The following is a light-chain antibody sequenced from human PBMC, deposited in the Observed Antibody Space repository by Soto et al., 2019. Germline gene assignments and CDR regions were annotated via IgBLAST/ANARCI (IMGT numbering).Light chain of an antibody. CDR1: QSITGY. V-gene: IGKV1-39*01. CDR3: QQSQNIPYT. Sequence: DIQMTQSPSSLSASVGDRVMITCRASQSITGYLNWYQQKPGKAPKLLIYAVSNLQSGVPSRCSGSGSGTDFTLTISSLQPEDFATYFCQQSQNIPYTFGQGTKLEIK. J-gene: IGKJ2*01. CDR2: AVS.